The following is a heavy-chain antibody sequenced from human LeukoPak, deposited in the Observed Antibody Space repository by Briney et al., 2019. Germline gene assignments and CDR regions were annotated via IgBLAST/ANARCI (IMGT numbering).Heavy chain of an antibody. CDR3: AELGITMIGGV. CDR2: ITSSSSTI. D-gene: IGHD3-10*02. J-gene: IGHJ6*04. V-gene: IGHV3-48*03. CDR1: GFTFSSYE. Sequence: EGSLRLSCAASGFTFSSYEMNWVRQAPGKGLEWVSYITSSSSTIYYADSVKGRFTISRDNAKNSLYLQMNSLRAEDTAVYYCAELGITMIGGVWGKGTTVTISS.